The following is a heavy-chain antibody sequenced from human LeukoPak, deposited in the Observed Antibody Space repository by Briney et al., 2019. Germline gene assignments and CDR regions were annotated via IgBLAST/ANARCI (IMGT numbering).Heavy chain of an antibody. V-gene: IGHV3-66*01. CDR2: IYSGGST. Sequence: GGSLRLSCAASGFTVSSNYMSWVRQAPGKGLEWVSVIYSGGSTYYADSVKGRFTISRDNSKNTLYLQMNSLRAEDTAVYYCARAPGGIAVATGGYWGQGTLVTVSS. J-gene: IGHJ4*02. CDR1: GFTVSSNY. CDR3: ARAPGGIAVATGGY. D-gene: IGHD6-19*01.